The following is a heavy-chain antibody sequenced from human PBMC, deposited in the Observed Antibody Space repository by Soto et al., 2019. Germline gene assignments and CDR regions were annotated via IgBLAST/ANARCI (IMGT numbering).Heavy chain of an antibody. CDR1: YGSISSGGYS. CDR3: ARFTRGAAVFDP. Sequence: LSHKYGVAYGSISSGGYSWSWNQQPPGKGLEWIGYIYHSGSTYYNPSLKSRVTISVDRSKNQFSLKLSSVTAADTAVYYCARFTRGAAVFDPWGQGTLVPGSS. V-gene: IGHV4-30-2*01. CDR2: IYHSGST. D-gene: IGHD6-13*01. J-gene: IGHJ5*02.